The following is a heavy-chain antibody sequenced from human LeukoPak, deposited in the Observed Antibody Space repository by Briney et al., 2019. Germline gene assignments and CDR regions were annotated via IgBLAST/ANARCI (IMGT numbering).Heavy chain of an antibody. D-gene: IGHD3-10*01. CDR2: MSPDSGNT. J-gene: IGHJ5*02. V-gene: IGHV1-8*01. CDR1: GYTFTSYD. Sequence: ASVKVSCKASGYTFTSYDVNWVRQATGQGLEWMGWMSPDSGNTGYAQKFQGRVTMTRVTSISTAYLDLSSLTSEDTAVYYCARVSMRVRGARRFDPWGQGTLVTVSS. CDR3: ARVSMRVRGARRFDP.